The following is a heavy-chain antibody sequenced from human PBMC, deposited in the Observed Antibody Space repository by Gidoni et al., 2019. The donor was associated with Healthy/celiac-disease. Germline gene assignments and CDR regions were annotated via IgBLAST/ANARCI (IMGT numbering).Heavy chain of an antibody. CDR3: ARDFGEGITISPLS. V-gene: IGHV3-33*01. Sequence: QVQLVESGGGVVQPGRSLRLSCAASGFTFSSYGMHWVRQAPCKGLEWVAVIWYDVSNKYYADSVKGRFTISRDNSKNTLYLQMNSLRAEDTAVYYCARDFGEGITISPLSWGQGTLVTVSS. J-gene: IGHJ4*02. CDR2: IWYDVSNK. D-gene: IGHD3-3*01. CDR1: GFTFSSYG.